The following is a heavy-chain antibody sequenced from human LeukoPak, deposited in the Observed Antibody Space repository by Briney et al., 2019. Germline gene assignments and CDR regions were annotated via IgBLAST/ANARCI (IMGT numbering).Heavy chain of an antibody. CDR1: GFTFSTYG. D-gene: IGHD7-27*01. CDR3: ARDLMWGFDY. Sequence: GGSLRLSCVASGFTFSTYGMHWVRQTPGVGLEWVAIIGNDGRDQHYSESVKGRFTISRDNSKNTLFLQLNSLRPEDTALYLCARDLMWGFDYWGQGTLVTVSS. J-gene: IGHJ4*02. CDR2: IGNDGRDQ. V-gene: IGHV3-30*02.